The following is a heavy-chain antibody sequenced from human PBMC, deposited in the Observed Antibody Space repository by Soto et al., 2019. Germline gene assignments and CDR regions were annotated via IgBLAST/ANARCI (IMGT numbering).Heavy chain of an antibody. V-gene: IGHV1-46*01. CDR2: IKPSGGST. D-gene: IGHD3-3*01. CDR1: GYTFTSHV. J-gene: IGHJ6*02. Sequence: ASVKVSCKASGYTFTSHVINWVRQAPGQGLEWMGVIKPSGGSTNYAQKFQGRVTMKRDTYTNTVFMELSSLRSDDTAVYYCARNMYDFWSGYSLDYYGLDVWGQGTTVTVSS. CDR3: ARNMYDFWSGYSLDYYGLDV.